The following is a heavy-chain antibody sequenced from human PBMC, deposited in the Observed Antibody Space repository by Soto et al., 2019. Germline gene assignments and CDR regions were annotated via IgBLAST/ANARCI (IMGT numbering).Heavy chain of an antibody. CDR2: NYYSGIT. D-gene: IGHD6-6*01. V-gene: IGHV4-31*03. Sequence: QVQLQESGPGLVKPSQTLSLTCTVSGGSISSGGYYWTWIRQHPGKGLEWIGYNYYSGITYYNPSLKGRVTXSXGXSXXQFSLKLSSVTAADTAVYYCARGSSIAGLYYGMDVWGQGTTVTVSS. J-gene: IGHJ6*02. CDR1: GGSISSGGYY. CDR3: ARGSSIAGLYYGMDV.